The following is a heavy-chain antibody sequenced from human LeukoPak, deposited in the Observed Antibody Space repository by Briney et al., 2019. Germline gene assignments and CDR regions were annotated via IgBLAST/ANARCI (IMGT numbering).Heavy chain of an antibody. CDR1: GFTFSSYN. D-gene: IGHD3-10*01. CDR2: ISSSGSTI. V-gene: IGHV3-48*02. Sequence: PGGSPRLSCAASGFTFSSYNMNWVRQAPGKGLEWVSDISSSGSTIYFADSVKGRFTISRDNAKNSLYLQMNSLRDEDTAVYYCARLEYYYVSGNYYKLLDYWGQGTLVTVSS. J-gene: IGHJ4*02. CDR3: ARLEYYYVSGNYYKLLDY.